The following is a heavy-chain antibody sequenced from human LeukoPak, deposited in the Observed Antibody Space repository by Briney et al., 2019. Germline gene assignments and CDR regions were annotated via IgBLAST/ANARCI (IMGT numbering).Heavy chain of an antibody. D-gene: IGHD3-3*01. CDR2: ISYDGSNK. J-gene: IGHJ4*02. CDR3: AKDPAYYDFWSGYSNYFDY. CDR1: GFTFSSYG. Sequence: GGSLRLSCAASGFTFSSYGMHWVCQAPGKGLEWVAVISYDGSNKYYADSVKGRFTISRDNSKNTLYLQMNSLRAEDTAVYYCAKDPAYYDFWSGYSNYFDYWGQGTLVTVSS. V-gene: IGHV3-30*18.